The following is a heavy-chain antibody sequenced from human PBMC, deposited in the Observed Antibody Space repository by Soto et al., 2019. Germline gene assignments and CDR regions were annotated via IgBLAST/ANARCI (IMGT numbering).Heavy chain of an antibody. CDR2: IYSGGST. CDR1: GFTVSSNY. V-gene: IGHV3-53*04. D-gene: IGHD3-10*01. CDR3: ARVRSGVRGVDYYYYMDV. Sequence: GGSLRLSCAASGFTVSSNYMSWVRQAPGKGLEWVSVIYSGGSTYYADSVKGRFTISRHNSKNTLYLQMNSLRAEDTAVYYCARVRSGVRGVDYYYYMDVWGKGTTVTV. J-gene: IGHJ6*03.